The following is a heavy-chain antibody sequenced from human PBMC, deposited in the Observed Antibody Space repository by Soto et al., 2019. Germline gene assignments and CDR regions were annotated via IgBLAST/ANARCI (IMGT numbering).Heavy chain of an antibody. CDR2: ISPDNGNT. J-gene: IGHJ6*02. Sequence: ASVKVSCKASGYTFAIYGINWVRQAPGQGLEWMGWISPDNGNTNYAQKLQGRVTMTTDTSTSTAYMELRSLRSDDTAVYYCARALGYSGYAGMDVWGQGTTVTVSS. CDR1: GYTFAIYG. D-gene: IGHD5-12*01. V-gene: IGHV1-18*01. CDR3: ARALGYSGYAGMDV.